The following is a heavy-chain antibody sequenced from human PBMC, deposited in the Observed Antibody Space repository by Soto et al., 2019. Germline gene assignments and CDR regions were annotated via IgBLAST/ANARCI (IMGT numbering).Heavy chain of an antibody. V-gene: IGHV3-53*01. CDR3: ARATGAYYYDSSGYYYVEGAFDI. CDR2: IYSGGST. J-gene: IGHJ3*02. CDR1: GFTVSSNY. D-gene: IGHD3-22*01. Sequence: GGSLRLSCAASGFTVSSNYMSWVRQAPGKGLEWVSVIYSGGSTYYADSVKGRFTISRDNSKNTLYLQMNSLRAEDTAVYYCARATGAYYYDSSGYYYVEGAFDIWGQGTMVTVSS.